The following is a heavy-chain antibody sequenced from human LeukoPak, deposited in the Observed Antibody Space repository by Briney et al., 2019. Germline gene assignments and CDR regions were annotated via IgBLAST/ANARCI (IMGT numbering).Heavy chain of an antibody. CDR1: GFTFSNYA. D-gene: IGHD3-22*01. J-gene: IGHJ3*02. CDR3: GKMNYYDSSGYYFDAFDI. Sequence: GGSLRLSCAASGFTFSNYAMSWVRQAPGKGLEWVSAISGSGGSTYYADSVKGRFTISRDNSKNTLYLQMNSLRAEDTAVYYCGKMNYYDSSGYYFDAFDIWGQGTMVTVSS. CDR2: ISGSGGST. V-gene: IGHV3-23*01.